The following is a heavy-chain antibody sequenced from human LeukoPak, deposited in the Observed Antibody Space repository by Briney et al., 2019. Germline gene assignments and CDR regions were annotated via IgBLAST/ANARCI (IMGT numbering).Heavy chain of an antibody. CDR1: CGSISSYY. J-gene: IGHJ4*02. CDR2: IYHSGST. CDR3: ARAYCSGGSCATTLGY. V-gene: IGHV4-59*12. D-gene: IGHD2-15*01. Sequence: SETLSLTCTVSCGSISSYYWSWIRQPPGKGLEWIGEIYHSGSTNYNPSLKSRVTISVDKSKNQFSLKLSSVTAADTAVYYCARAYCSGGSCATTLGYWGQGTLVTVSS.